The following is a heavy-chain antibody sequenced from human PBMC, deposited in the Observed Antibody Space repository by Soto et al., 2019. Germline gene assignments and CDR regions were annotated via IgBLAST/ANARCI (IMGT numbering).Heavy chain of an antibody. CDR3: AKDDDVLRYFDWYPGPFDY. CDR2: ISGSGGST. Sequence: GGSLRLSRAASGFTFSSYAMSWVRQAPGKGLEWVSAISGSGGSTYYADSVKGRFTISRDNSKNTLYLQMNSLRAEDTAVYNCAKDDDVLRYFDWYPGPFDYWGQGTLVTVSS. D-gene: IGHD3-9*01. V-gene: IGHV3-23*01. J-gene: IGHJ4*02. CDR1: GFTFSSYA.